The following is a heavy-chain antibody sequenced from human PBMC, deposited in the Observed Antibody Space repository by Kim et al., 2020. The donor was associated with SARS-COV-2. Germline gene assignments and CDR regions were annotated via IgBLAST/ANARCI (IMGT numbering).Heavy chain of an antibody. CDR1: GYTFTSYD. J-gene: IGHJ6*03. CDR3: ARGLGYCSSTSCFLVDYYYYMDV. CDR2: MNPNSGNT. V-gene: IGHV1-8*01. D-gene: IGHD2-2*01. Sequence: ASVKVSCKASGYTFTSYDINWVRQATGQGLEWMGWMNPNSGNTGYAQKFQGRVTMTRNTSISTAYMELSSLRSGDTAVYYCARGLGYCSSTSCFLVDYYYYMDVWGQGTTVTVSS.